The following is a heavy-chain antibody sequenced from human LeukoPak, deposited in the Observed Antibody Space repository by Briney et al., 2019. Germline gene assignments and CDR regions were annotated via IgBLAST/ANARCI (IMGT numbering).Heavy chain of an antibody. CDR1: GFTFDDYG. Sequence: GGSLRLSCAASGFTFDDYGMNWVRQPPGKGLEWVCNINWNGGSTSYADSLKGRLTISRDNAKSSLYLQMNSLRAEDTAVYYCARSTNSWGQGTLVTVSS. CDR2: INWNGGST. D-gene: IGHD5-24*01. V-gene: IGHV3-20*04. CDR3: ARSTNS. J-gene: IGHJ5*02.